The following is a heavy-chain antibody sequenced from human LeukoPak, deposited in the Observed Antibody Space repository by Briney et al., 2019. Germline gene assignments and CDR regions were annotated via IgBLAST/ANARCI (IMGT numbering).Heavy chain of an antibody. D-gene: IGHD3-3*01. CDR2: IKQDGSQE. Sequence: GGSLRLSCAASRFTLSTYWMSWVRQAPGKGLERVAHIKQDGSQEYYVDSVKGRFTISRDSAKNSLYLQMNSLRAEDTAVYYCARGVPYDSWSGPHYSDYWGQGTLVTVSS. V-gene: IGHV3-7*01. CDR1: RFTLSTYW. J-gene: IGHJ4*02. CDR3: ARGVPYDSWSGPHYSDY.